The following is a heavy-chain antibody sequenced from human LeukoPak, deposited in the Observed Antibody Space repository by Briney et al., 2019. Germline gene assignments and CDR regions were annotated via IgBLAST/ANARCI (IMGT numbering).Heavy chain of an antibody. J-gene: IGHJ4*02. CDR1: GFTFSSCW. D-gene: IGHD1-1*01. V-gene: IGHV3-74*01. Sequence: GGSLRLSCAASGFTFSSCWMHWVRQAPGKGLVWVSRINSDGSSTSYADSVKGRFTISRDNSKNTVYLQMNSLRVEDTAIYYCARGQEFDDGVFDSWGQGTLVTVSS. CDR3: ARGQEFDDGVFDS. CDR2: INSDGSST.